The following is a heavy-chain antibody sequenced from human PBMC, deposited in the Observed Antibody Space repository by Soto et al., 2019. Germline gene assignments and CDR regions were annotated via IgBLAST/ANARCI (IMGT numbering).Heavy chain of an antibody. CDR3: VRFGGAAAGPGDY. V-gene: IGHV3-48*03. Sequence: GGSLRLSCVASEFTFSSYEMNWVRQAPGEGLEWVSYISSSGGTIYYTDSVKGRFTISRDNAKKSLYLQMNSLRAEDTAVYYCVRFGGAAAGPGDYWGQGTLVTVSS. CDR1: EFTFSSYE. D-gene: IGHD6-13*01. J-gene: IGHJ4*02. CDR2: ISSSGGTI.